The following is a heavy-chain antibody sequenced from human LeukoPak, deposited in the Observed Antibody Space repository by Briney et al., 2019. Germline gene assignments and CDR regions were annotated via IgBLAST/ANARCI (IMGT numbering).Heavy chain of an antibody. Sequence: SETLSLTCTVSGGSVSSGSYYWSWIRQPPGKGLEWIGYIYYSGSTNYNPSLKSRVTISVDTSKNQFSLKLSSVTAADTAVYYCARIGSPSSPYYYGMDVWGQGTTVTVSS. J-gene: IGHJ6*02. CDR3: ARIGSPSSPYYYGMDV. V-gene: IGHV4-61*01. CDR1: GGSVSSGSYY. CDR2: IYYSGST. D-gene: IGHD6-6*01.